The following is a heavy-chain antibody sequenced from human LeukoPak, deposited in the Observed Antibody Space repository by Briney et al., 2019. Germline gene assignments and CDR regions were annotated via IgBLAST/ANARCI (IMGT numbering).Heavy chain of an antibody. CDR1: GFTFSDYN. CDR3: ARCGYDSTTSDI. V-gene: IGHV3-11*01. J-gene: IGHJ3*02. D-gene: IGHD3-22*01. Sequence: SGGSLRLPCAASGFTFSDYNMSWMPQAPGKGLEWVSYISSSGSTIYYADSVKGRFTISRDNAKNSLYLQMNSLRAEDTAVYYCARCGYDSTTSDIWGQGTMVTVSS. CDR2: ISSSGSTI.